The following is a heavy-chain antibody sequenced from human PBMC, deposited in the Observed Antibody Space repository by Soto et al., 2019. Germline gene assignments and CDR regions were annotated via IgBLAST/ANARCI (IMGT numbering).Heavy chain of an antibody. J-gene: IGHJ4*02. Sequence: EVQLVESGGGLVQPGGSLRLSCAASGFTFSSYEMNWVRQAPGKGLEWVSYISSSGSTIYYADSVKGRFTISRDNAKNSLYLQMNSLRAEDTAVYYCARKARGSSWYSFDYWGQGTLVTVSS. CDR2: ISSSGSTI. D-gene: IGHD6-13*01. V-gene: IGHV3-48*03. CDR1: GFTFSSYE. CDR3: ARKARGSSWYSFDY.